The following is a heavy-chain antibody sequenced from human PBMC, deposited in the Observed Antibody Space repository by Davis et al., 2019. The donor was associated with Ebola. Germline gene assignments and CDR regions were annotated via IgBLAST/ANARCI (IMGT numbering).Heavy chain of an antibody. CDR3: ARHRYDYVWGSYRYTGHDY. V-gene: IGHV4-34*01. J-gene: IGHJ4*02. CDR2: IYYSGST. D-gene: IGHD3-16*02. Sequence: GSLSLSSAVYGGSFSGHYWSWIRQPPGKGLEWIGSIYYSGSTYYNPSLKSRVTISVDTSKNQFSLKLSSVTAADTAVYYCARHRYDYVWGSYRYTGHDYWGQGTLVTVSS. CDR1: GGSFSGHY.